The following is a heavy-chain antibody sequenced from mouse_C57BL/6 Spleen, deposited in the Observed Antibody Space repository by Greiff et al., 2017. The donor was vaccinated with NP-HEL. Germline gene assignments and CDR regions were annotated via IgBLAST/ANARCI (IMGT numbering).Heavy chain of an antibody. J-gene: IGHJ4*01. Sequence: QVHVKQSGAELVRPGTSVKMSCKASGYTFTNYWIGWAKQRPGHGLEWIGDIYPGGGYTNYNEKFKGKATLTADKSSSTAYMQFSSLTSEDSAIYYCARGSTQAGAMDYWGQGTSVTVSS. V-gene: IGHV1-63*01. D-gene: IGHD3-2*02. CDR1: GYTFTNYW. CDR2: IYPGGGYT. CDR3: ARGSTQAGAMDY.